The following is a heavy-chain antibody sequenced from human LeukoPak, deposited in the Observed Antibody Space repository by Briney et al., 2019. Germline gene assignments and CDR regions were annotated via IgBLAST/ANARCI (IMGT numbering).Heavy chain of an antibody. V-gene: IGHV5-51*01. J-gene: IGHJ4*02. Sequence: GESLKISFQGSGYRFTSYWIGCVRPMPGKGREWMGIIYPGDSDTRYSPSFQGQVTISADKSISTAYLQWSSLKASDTAMYYCARFSGSYGRGVFDYWGQGTLVTVSS. CDR1: GYRFTSYW. CDR3: ARFSGSYGRGVFDY. CDR2: IYPGDSDT. D-gene: IGHD1-26*01.